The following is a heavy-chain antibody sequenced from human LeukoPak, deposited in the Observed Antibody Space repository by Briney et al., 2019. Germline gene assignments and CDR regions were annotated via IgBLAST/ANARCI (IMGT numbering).Heavy chain of an antibody. J-gene: IGHJ4*02. CDR3: ARDTVRGVIMDYFDY. Sequence: ASVKVSCKASGYTFTSYGISWVRQAPGQGLEWMGWISAYNGNTNYAQKLQGRVTMTIDTSTSTAYMELRSLRSDDTAVYYCARDTVRGVIMDYFDYWGQGTLVTVSS. CDR2: ISAYNGNT. D-gene: IGHD3-10*01. CDR1: GYTFTSYG. V-gene: IGHV1-18*01.